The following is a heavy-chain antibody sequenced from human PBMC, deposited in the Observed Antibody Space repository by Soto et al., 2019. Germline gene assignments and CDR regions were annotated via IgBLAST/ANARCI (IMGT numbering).Heavy chain of an antibody. D-gene: IGHD6-19*01. Sequence: GGSLRLSCAASGFTFSSSAMSWVRQAPGKGLEWVSAISGSGGSTYYADSVKGRFTISRDNSKNTLYLQMNSLRAEDTAVYYCAKQTHSGWFLGLPKFDYWGQGTLVTVSS. CDR2: ISGSGGST. V-gene: IGHV3-23*01. CDR1: GFTFSSSA. J-gene: IGHJ4*02. CDR3: AKQTHSGWFLGLPKFDY.